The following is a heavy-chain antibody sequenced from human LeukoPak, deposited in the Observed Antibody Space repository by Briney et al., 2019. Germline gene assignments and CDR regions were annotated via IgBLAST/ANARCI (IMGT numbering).Heavy chain of an antibody. V-gene: IGHV3-23*01. CDR1: GFTFSSYG. Sequence: GGSLRLSCAASGFTFSSYGMSWVRQAPGKGLEWVSTISGSGGSTYYADSVKGRFTISRDNSKNTLYLQMNSLRAEDTAVYYCAKDGLLLRYYYYYMDVWGKGTTVTISS. CDR3: AKDGLLLRYYYYYMDV. CDR2: ISGSGGST. D-gene: IGHD2-15*01. J-gene: IGHJ6*03.